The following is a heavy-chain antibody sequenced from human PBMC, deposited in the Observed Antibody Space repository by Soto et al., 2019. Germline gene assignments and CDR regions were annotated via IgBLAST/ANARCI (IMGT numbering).Heavy chain of an antibody. V-gene: IGHV4-61*01. CDR2: IFYSGST. Sequence: PSETLSLTCTVSGGSVSSGSHYWSWIRQPPGKGLEWIGQIFYSGSTNYNPSLKSRVTISVDTSKNQFSLELSSVTAADTAVYFCARGFCGGDCSDDYYYSAMDVWGQGTTVPVSS. J-gene: IGHJ6*02. CDR1: GGSVSSGSHY. CDR3: ARGFCGGDCSDDYYYSAMDV. D-gene: IGHD2-21*02.